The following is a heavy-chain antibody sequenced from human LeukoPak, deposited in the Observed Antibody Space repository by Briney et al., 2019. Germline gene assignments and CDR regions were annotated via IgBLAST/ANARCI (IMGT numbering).Heavy chain of an antibody. CDR1: GYSLTKLC. V-gene: IGHV1-24*01. J-gene: IGHJ6*03. Sequence: ASVKVSCKVSGYSLTKLCMHWVRQAPGKGLEWMGNFDPEDGETIYAQKFQGRVTMTEDTSTDTAYMELNSLTSEDTAVYYCARDPAHYYYMDVWGIGTSVTVSS. CDR3: ARDPAHYYYMDV. CDR2: FDPEDGET.